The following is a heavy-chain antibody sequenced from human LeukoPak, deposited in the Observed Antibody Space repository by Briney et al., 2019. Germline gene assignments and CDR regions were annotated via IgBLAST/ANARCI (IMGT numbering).Heavy chain of an antibody. V-gene: IGHV1-69*04. Sequence: ASVKVSCKASGGTFSSYAISWLRQAPGQGLEWMGRIIPIFGIANYAQKFQGRVTITADKSTSTAYMGLSSLRSEDTAVYYCARARRYDFWSGYYYSYFDYWGQGTLVTVSS. J-gene: IGHJ4*02. D-gene: IGHD3-3*01. CDR2: IIPIFGIA. CDR1: GGTFSSYA. CDR3: ARARRYDFWSGYYYSYFDY.